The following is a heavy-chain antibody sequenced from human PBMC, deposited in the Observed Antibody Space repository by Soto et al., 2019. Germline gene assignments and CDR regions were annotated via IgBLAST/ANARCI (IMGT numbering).Heavy chain of an antibody. CDR2: IYYSGST. J-gene: IGHJ4*02. D-gene: IGHD3-3*01. CDR1: GGSISSSSYY. Sequence: SETLSLTCTVSGGSISSSSYYWGWIRQPPGKGLEWIGSIYYSGSTYYNPSLKSRVTISVDTSKNQFSLKLSSVTAADTAVYYCARLRGDYLTIFGVGTTPNFDYWGQGTLVTVSS. CDR3: ARLRGDYLTIFGVGTTPNFDY. V-gene: IGHV4-39*01.